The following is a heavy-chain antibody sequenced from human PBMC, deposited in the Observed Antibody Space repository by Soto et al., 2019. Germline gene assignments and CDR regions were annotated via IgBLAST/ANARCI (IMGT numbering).Heavy chain of an antibody. V-gene: IGHV4-30-2*01. J-gene: IGHJ4*02. CDR1: GDSINSGDFF. CDR3: ARSREFDY. Sequence: TSETLSLTCVVSGDSINSGDFFWSWIRQTPGGGLEWIGSIYHTGTTYYMPSLKRRVTISIDVSKNQFSLSLRSLTAADTAVYYCARSREFDYWRQGTLVTVSS. CDR2: IYHTGTT.